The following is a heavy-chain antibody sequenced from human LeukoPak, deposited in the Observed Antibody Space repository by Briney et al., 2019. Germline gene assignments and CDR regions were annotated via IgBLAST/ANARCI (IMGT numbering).Heavy chain of an antibody. D-gene: IGHD3-16*01. CDR3: ARGGSYGDF. CDR1: GFTFRSYW. Sequence: GGPLRLSCEASGFTFRSYWMHWLPQTPGRGLVWVSSLKSDGSSRTYADSVKGRFTISRDNTKKTLYLQMSSLIAADTAVYYCARGGSYGDFWGQGTLVTVSS. J-gene: IGHJ4*02. CDR2: LKSDGSSR. V-gene: IGHV3-74*01.